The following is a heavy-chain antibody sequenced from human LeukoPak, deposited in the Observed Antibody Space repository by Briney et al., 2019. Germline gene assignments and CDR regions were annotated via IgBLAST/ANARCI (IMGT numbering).Heavy chain of an antibody. CDR1: GGSFSGYY. Sequence: SETLSLTCAVYGGSFSGYYWSWIRKPPGKGLEWIGEINHSGSTNYNPSLKSRVTISVDTSKNQFSLKLNSVTAADTAVYYCARGLGSGSYYHYWGQGTLVTVSS. J-gene: IGHJ4*02. CDR2: INHSGST. V-gene: IGHV4-34*01. CDR3: ARGLGSGSYYHY. D-gene: IGHD3-10*01.